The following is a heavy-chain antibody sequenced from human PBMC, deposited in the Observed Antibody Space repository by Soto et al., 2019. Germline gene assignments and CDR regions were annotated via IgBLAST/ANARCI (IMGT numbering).Heavy chain of an antibody. J-gene: IGHJ3*02. Sequence: SETLSLTCTVSGGSISSGGYYWSWIRQHPGKGLEWIGYIYYSGSTYYNPSLKSRVTISVDTSKNQFSLKLSSVTAADTAVYYCARDAEGSGWLGGAFDIWGQGTMVTVSS. CDR3: ARDAEGSGWLGGAFDI. V-gene: IGHV4-31*03. CDR2: IYYSGST. CDR1: GGSISSGGYY. D-gene: IGHD6-19*01.